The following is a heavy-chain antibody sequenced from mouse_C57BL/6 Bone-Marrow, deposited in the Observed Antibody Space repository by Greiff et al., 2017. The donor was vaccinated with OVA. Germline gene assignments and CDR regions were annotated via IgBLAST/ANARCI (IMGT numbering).Heavy chain of an antibody. V-gene: IGHV1-69*01. CDR3: ASVRQGAMYY. CDR2: IDPSDSYP. Sequence: QVQLKQPGAELVMPGASVKLSCKASGYTFTSYWMHWVKQRPGQGLEWIGEIDPSDSYPNYNQKFKGKSTLTVDKSSSTAYMQLSSLTSEDSAVYYCASVRQGAMYYWGQGTSVTVSS. D-gene: IGHD3-2*01. J-gene: IGHJ4*01. CDR1: GYTFTSYW.